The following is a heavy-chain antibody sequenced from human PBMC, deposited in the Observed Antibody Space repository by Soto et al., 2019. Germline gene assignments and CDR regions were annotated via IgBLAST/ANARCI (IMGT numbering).Heavy chain of an antibody. CDR2: INHSGST. Sequence: PSETLSLTCAVYGGSFSGYYWSWIRQPPGKGLEWIGEINHSGSTNYNPSLKSRVTISVDTSKNQFSLKLSSVTAADTAVYYCAREGYYYDSSGYSYYFDYWGQGTLVTVSS. CDR3: AREGYYYDSSGYSYYFDY. J-gene: IGHJ4*02. D-gene: IGHD3-22*01. V-gene: IGHV4-34*01. CDR1: GGSFSGYY.